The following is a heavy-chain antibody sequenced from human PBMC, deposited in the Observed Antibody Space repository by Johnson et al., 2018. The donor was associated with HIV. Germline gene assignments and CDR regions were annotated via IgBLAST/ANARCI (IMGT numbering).Heavy chain of an antibody. D-gene: IGHD1-26*01. CDR3: VKEQWELVAFDF. CDR1: GLSLSAYG. Sequence: QVQLVESGGGVVQPGTSLRLSCEGSGLSLSAYGLHWVRQAPGKGLEWVAVIWPDGSNKYYADSVKGRFTISRDNSKNTLYLQMNSLRAEDTAVYYCVKEQWELVAFDFWGQGTMVTVSS. J-gene: IGHJ3*01. V-gene: IGHV3-33*06. CDR2: IWPDGSNK.